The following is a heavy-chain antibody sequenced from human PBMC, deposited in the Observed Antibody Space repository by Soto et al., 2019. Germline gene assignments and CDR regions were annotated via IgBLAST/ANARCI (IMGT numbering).Heavy chain of an antibody. D-gene: IGHD6-6*01. CDR3: TTDLGAPRRGHWFDP. J-gene: IGHJ5*02. CDR1: GFTFSSCA. V-gene: IGHV3-15*01. CDR2: IKSKTDGGTT. Sequence: GGSLRLSCAASGFTFSSCAMGWVRQAPGKGLEWVGRIKSKTDGGTTEYGAPVKGRLSISRDDSKNTLSLQMSSLKMEDTAVYYCTTDLGAPRRGHWFDPWGQGTLVTVSS.